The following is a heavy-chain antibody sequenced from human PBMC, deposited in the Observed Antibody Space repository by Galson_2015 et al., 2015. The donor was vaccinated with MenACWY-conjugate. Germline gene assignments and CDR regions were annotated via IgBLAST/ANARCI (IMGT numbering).Heavy chain of an antibody. CDR2: ISYDGGRQ. Sequence: SLRLSCAASGFSLSSYAMHWVRQAPGKGLEWVAVISYDGGRQSYADSVKGRFTISRENSKNTLFLQMDSLRPEDTAVYYCARVMTMVVVAFGAFDLWGQGTLVTVSS. J-gene: IGHJ3*01. D-gene: IGHD2-15*01. CDR3: ARVMTMVVVAFGAFDL. V-gene: IGHV3-30*04. CDR1: GFSLSSYA.